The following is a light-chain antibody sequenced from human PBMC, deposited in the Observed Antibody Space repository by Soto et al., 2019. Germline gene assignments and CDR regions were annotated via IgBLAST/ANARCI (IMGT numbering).Light chain of an antibody. CDR2: AAS. V-gene: IGKV1-27*01. Sequence: DIQMTQSPSSLSASVGDRVTITCRASQGIFNFLAWYQQKTGKGPELLIYAASTLQSGVPSRLSGSGYGTDFTITISSMKNEDVETYFCQKYNSAPQTFGQGTKVDIK. J-gene: IGKJ1*01. CDR1: QGIFNF. CDR3: QKYNSAPQT.